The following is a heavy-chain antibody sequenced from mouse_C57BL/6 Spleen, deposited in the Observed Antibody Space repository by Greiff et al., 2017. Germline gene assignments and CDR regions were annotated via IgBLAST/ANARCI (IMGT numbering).Heavy chain of an antibody. Sequence: VNVVESGAELARPGASVKLSCKASGYTFTSYGISWVKQRTGQGLEWIGEIYPRSGNTYYNEKFKGKATLTADKSSSTAYMELRSLTSEDSAVYFCATPHNYGSNQYYFDYWGQGTTLTVSS. D-gene: IGHD1-1*01. J-gene: IGHJ2*01. CDR3: ATPHNYGSNQYYFDY. V-gene: IGHV1-81*01. CDR2: IYPRSGNT. CDR1: GYTFTSYG.